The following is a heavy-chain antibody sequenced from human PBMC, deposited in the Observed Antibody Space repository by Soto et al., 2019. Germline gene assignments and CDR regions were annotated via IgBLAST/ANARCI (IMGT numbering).Heavy chain of an antibody. CDR2: INPTGGGNT. V-gene: IGHV1-46*01. Sequence: ASVKVSCKASGYDVTRYYIHWVRQGPGQGLEWMGIINPTGGGNTNYAQKFQERVTITRDMSTSTAYMELSSLRSEDTAVYYCAAGGRVVVVPAARVGFDYYYYGMDVWGQGATVTVSS. D-gene: IGHD2-2*01. CDR3: AAGGRVVVVPAARVGFDYYYYGMDV. CDR1: GYDVTRYY. J-gene: IGHJ6*02.